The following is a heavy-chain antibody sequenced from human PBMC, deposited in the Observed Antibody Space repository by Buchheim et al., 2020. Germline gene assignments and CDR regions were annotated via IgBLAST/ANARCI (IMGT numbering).Heavy chain of an antibody. V-gene: IGHV1-2*02. Sequence: QVQLVQSGAEVKKPGASVNVSCKASGYTFTGYYMHWVRQAPGQGLEWMGWINPNSGGTNYAQKFQGRVTMTRDTSISTAYMELSRLRSDDTAVYYCARRGYYDFWSGYYPLYYYYGMDVWGQGTT. CDR2: INPNSGGT. CDR1: GYTFTGYY. CDR3: ARRGYYDFWSGYYPLYYYYGMDV. D-gene: IGHD3-3*01. J-gene: IGHJ6*02.